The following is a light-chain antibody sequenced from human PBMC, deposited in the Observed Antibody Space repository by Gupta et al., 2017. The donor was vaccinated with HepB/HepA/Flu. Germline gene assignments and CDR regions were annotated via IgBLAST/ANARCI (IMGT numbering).Light chain of an antibody. CDR1: SSNIGASYD. J-gene: IGLJ2*01. CDR2: DSS. V-gene: IGLV1-40*01. Sequence: QFVFTQPPSVSGAPGQEVTISCTGSSSNIGASYDVQWYQQLQGKAPKVLIYDSSNRPSGVPERFSGSKSGTSASLAITGLQAEDEADYYCQSYDRSLGGSVFGGGTKVTVL. CDR3: QSYDRSLGGSV.